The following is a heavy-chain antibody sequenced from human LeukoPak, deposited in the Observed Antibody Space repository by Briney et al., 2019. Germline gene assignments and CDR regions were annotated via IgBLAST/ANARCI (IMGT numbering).Heavy chain of an antibody. CDR1: GYTFTSYY. Sequence: ASVKLSCNASGYTFTSYYMHWGRHPPAQGLEWMGIINPSDGSTSYAQKFQGRVTMTRDTSTSTVYMELSSLRSEDTAVYYCARKAWSGYYYDYWGQGTLVTVSS. V-gene: IGHV1-46*01. J-gene: IGHJ4*02. D-gene: IGHD3-22*01. CDR2: INPSDGST. CDR3: ARKAWSGYYYDY.